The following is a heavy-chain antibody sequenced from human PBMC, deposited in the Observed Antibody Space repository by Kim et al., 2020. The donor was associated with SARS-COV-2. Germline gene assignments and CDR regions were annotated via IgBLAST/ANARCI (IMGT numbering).Heavy chain of an antibody. CDR2: IYYSGST. CDR3: ARAPSFFSSDWYFWYFDL. J-gene: IGHJ2*01. Sequence: SETLSLTCTVSGGSISSYYWSWIRHPPGKGLEWIGYIYYSGSTNYNPSLKSRVTISVDTSKNQFSLKLSSVTAADTAVYYCARAPSFFSSDWYFWYFDL. CDR1: GGSISSYY. V-gene: IGHV4-59*01. D-gene: IGHD6-19*01.